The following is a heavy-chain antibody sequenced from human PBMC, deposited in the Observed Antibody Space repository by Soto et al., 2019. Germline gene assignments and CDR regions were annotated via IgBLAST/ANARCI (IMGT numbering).Heavy chain of an antibody. CDR1: GGSISDSIYY. D-gene: IGHD3-10*01. CDR3: ARHQITMVPGFDY. J-gene: IGHJ4*02. Sequence: SETLSLTCTVSGGSISDSIYYWGWIRQPPGKGLEWIGSVYYSGSTYYNPSLKSRVTISVDTSKNQFSLKLSSVDAADTAVYYCARHQITMVPGFDYWGQGTLVTVSS. CDR2: VYYSGST. V-gene: IGHV4-39*01.